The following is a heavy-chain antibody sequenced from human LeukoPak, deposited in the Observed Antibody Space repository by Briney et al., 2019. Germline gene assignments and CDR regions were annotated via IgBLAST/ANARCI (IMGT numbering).Heavy chain of an antibody. CDR1: GYTFTSYG. V-gene: IGHV1-18*03. D-gene: IGHD5-18*01. J-gene: IGHJ4*02. Sequence: GASVKVSCKASGYTFTSYGITWVRQAPGQGLEWMGWISTFNGDTNYAQKFQGRVTMTTDTSTSTAYMELRSLRSDDMAVYHCARDGTYGYNYFDYWGQGTLVTVSS. CDR3: ARDGTYGYNYFDY. CDR2: ISTFNGDT.